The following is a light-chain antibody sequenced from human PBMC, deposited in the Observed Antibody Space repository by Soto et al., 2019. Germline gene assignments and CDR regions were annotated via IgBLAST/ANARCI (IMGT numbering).Light chain of an antibody. CDR2: EVS. Sequence: QSALTQPASVSGSPGQSITISCTGTSSDIGNYDFVSWYQQVPGTAPKAMIYEVSSRPSGVSDRFSGSKSGNTASLTISGLRAEDEADYHCCSYRDTTTVVFGGGTKLTVL. J-gene: IGLJ2*01. V-gene: IGLV2-23*02. CDR3: CSYRDTTTVV. CDR1: SSDIGNYDF.